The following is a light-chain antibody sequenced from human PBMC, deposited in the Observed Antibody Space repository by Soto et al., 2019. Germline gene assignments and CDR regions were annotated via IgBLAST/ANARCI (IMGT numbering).Light chain of an antibody. CDR3: CSYTSSTTPL. Sequence: QSALTQPASVSGSPGQSITISCAGTTSYVGNYNFVSWYQQHPGKAPKLLIYGVTNRPSGVSNRFSGSKSGNTASLTISGLQAEDEADYYCCSYTSSTTPLFGGGTKLTVL. J-gene: IGLJ2*01. CDR2: GVT. V-gene: IGLV2-14*01. CDR1: TSYVGNYNF.